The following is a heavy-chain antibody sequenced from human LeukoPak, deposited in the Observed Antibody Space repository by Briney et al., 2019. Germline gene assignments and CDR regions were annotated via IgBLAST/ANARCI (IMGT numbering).Heavy chain of an antibody. CDR2: ISFHGSDQ. CDR3: AKASERYSPAGGFDY. J-gene: IGHJ4*02. V-gene: IGHV3-30*04. CDR1: GFTFSSYA. Sequence: HSGGSLRLSCAASGFTFSSYAMHWVRHAPGKGLEWVALISFHGSDQYYADSVKGRFTISRDNSKNTLYLQMNSLRAEDTAVYYCAKASERYSPAGGFDYWGQGTLVTVSS. D-gene: IGHD5-18*01.